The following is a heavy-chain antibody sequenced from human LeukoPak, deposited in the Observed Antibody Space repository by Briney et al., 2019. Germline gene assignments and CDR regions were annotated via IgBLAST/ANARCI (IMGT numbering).Heavy chain of an antibody. V-gene: IGHV1-58*01. J-gene: IGHJ4*02. D-gene: IGHD6-19*01. Sequence: SVKVSCKASGFTFTSSAVQWVRQARGQRLEWIGWIVVGSGNTNYAQKFQERVTITRDMSTGTAYMELSSLRSEDTAVYYCAADDHQWSGWYNYWGQGTLVTVSS. CDR2: IVVGSGNT. CDR1: GFTFTSSA. CDR3: AADDHQWSGWYNY.